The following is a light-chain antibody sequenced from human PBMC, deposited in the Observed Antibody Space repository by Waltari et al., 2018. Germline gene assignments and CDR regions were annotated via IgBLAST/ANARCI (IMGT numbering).Light chain of an antibody. CDR1: QSVLYSSNNKNY. CDR3: QQYYSTPHT. Sequence: DIVMTQSPDYLAVSLGERATTHCKSSQSVLYSSNNKNYLAWYQQKPGQPPKLLIYWASTRESGVPDRFSGSGSGTDFTLTISSLQAEDVAVYYCQQYYSTPHTFGQGTKLEIK. J-gene: IGKJ2*01. CDR2: WAS. V-gene: IGKV4-1*01.